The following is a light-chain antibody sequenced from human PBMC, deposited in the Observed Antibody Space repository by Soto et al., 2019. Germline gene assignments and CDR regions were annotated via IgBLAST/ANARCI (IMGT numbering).Light chain of an antibody. CDR1: QSVSGW. CDR2: DAS. CDR3: QQSYTDPLT. V-gene: IGKV1-5*01. J-gene: IGKJ4*01. Sequence: DIQMTQSPSTLSASVGDTVTVTCRASQSVSGWLAWYQQKQGEAPKLLIYDASALQRGVPSRFRDSGSGTKFTLTIRSLQPEDFETYYCQQSYTDPLTFGGGTKVDIK.